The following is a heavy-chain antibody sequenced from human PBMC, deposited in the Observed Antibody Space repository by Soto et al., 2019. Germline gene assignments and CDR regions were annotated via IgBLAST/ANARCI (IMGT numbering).Heavy chain of an antibody. CDR2: ISYDGSNK. CDR1: GFTFSSYA. V-gene: IGHV3-30-3*01. D-gene: IGHD3-22*01. J-gene: IGHJ1*01. CDR3: XRQEMIVXXXXXXXX. Sequence: QVQLVESGGGVVQPGRSLRLSCAASGFTFSSYAMHWVRQAPGKGLEWVAVISYDGSNKYYADSVKGRFTISRDNSXXXXXXXXNSLRXXXXXXXXXXRQEMIVXXXXXXXXWGQ.